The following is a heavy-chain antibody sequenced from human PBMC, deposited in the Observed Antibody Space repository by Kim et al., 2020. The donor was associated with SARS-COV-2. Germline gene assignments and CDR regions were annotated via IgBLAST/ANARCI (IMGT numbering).Heavy chain of an antibody. V-gene: IGHV4-31*02. D-gene: IGHD3-10*01. J-gene: IGHJ4*02. CDR3: ARERNGSGSYYNSYFDY. Sequence: LKSRVTISVDTSKNQFSLKLSAVTAADTAVYYCARERNGSGSYYNSYFDYWGQGTLVTVSS.